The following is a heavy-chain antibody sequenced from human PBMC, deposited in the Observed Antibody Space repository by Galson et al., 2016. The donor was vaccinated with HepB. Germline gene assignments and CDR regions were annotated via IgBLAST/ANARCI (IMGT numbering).Heavy chain of an antibody. CDR1: GFSFSSYG. CDR2: IWYDGSDK. CDR3: ARDRRATCYFDL. V-gene: IGHV3-33*01. Sequence: SLRLSCAASGFSFSSYGMHWVRQAPGKGLEWVAIIWYDGSDKYYADSVKGRFIISRDNSKNTLYLQMNSLGVEDTAGYFCARDRRATCYFDLWGQGTLVTVSS. J-gene: IGHJ4*02.